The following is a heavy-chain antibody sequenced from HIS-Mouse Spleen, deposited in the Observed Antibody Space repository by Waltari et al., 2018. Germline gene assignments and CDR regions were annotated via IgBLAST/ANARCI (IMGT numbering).Heavy chain of an antibody. D-gene: IGHD6-13*01. Sequence: QLQLQESGPGLVKPSETLSLTCTVSGGSISSSSYYWGWIRQPPGTGLEWIGSIYYSGSPSQNPALKSLVTISVDTSKNQFSLKLSSVTAADTAVYYCAREIPYSSSWYDWYFDLWGRGTLVTVSS. CDR3: AREIPYSSSWYDWYFDL. J-gene: IGHJ2*01. V-gene: IGHV4-39*07. CDR2: IYYSGSP. CDR1: GGSISSSSYY.